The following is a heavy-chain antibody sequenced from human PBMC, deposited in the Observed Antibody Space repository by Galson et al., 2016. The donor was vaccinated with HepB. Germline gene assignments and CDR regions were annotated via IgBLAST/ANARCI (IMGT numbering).Heavy chain of an antibody. J-gene: IGHJ1*01. Sequence: SLRLSCAASGFTFSSSWMHWVRQAPGKGLVWVSRINSDGSSTNYADSVKGRFTISRDNAKNTLYLQMNSLRAEDTAVYYCAVYSFPIAAAGPARSLQHWGQGTLVT. CDR3: AVYSFPIAAAGPARSLQH. D-gene: IGHD6-13*01. CDR1: GFTFSSSW. V-gene: IGHV3-74*01. CDR2: INSDGSST.